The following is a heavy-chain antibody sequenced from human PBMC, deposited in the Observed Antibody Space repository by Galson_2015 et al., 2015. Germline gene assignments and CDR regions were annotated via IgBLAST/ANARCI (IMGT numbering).Heavy chain of an antibody. CDR3: ARGSQYCSRSSSPYNY. CDR1: GGSFSTHD. Sequence: SVKVSCKASGGSFSTHDINWVRQAPGQGLQWMGGIIPIFGTTKYAQKFQGRVTITADKSTSTAYMTLSGLRFEDTAVYYCARGSQYCSRSSSPYNYWGPGTLVTVSS. D-gene: IGHD2-2*01. CDR2: IIPIFGTT. J-gene: IGHJ4*02. V-gene: IGHV1-69*06.